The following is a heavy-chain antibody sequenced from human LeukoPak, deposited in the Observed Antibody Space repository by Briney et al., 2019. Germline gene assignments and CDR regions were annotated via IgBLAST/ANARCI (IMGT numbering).Heavy chain of an antibody. J-gene: IGHJ4*02. D-gene: IGHD3-3*01. V-gene: IGHV4-39*01. CDR3: ARSMGHTYYDFWSGSNKFDY. CDR1: GGSISSDIYY. Sequence: SETLSLTCTVSGGSISSDIYYWGWIRQPPGKGLEWIGSIYYSGSTYYNPSLKSRVTISVDTSKSQFSLRLSSVTAADTAVYYCARSMGHTYYDFWSGSNKFDYWGQGTLVTVSS. CDR2: IYYSGST.